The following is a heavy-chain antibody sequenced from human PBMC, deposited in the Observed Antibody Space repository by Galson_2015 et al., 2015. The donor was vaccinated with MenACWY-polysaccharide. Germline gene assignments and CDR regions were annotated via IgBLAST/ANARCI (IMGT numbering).Heavy chain of an antibody. D-gene: IGHD7-27*01. CDR3: AIDRITGDSRWEFDF. CDR2: ISSDGSNK. V-gene: IGHV3-30-3*01. Sequence: LRLSCAASGFTFRNFEMHWVRPAPGTGLAGVADISSDGSNKYYADSVRGRFTISRDNSKETLYLRMNSLRLEDTAIYYCAIDRITGDSRWEFDFWGQGILVTVSA. CDR1: GFTFRNFE. J-gene: IGHJ4*02.